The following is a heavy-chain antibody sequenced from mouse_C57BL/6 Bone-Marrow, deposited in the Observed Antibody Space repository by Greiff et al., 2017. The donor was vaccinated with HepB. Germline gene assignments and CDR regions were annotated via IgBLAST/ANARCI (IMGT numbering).Heavy chain of an antibody. J-gene: IGHJ3*01. Sequence: DVKLVESGGDLVKPGGSLKLSCAASGFTFSSYGMSWVRQTPDKRLEWVATISSGGSYTYYPDSVKGRFTISRDNAKNTLYLQMSSLKSEDTAMYYCARVYDGYCAWFAYWGQGTLVTVSA. CDR1: GFTFSSYG. CDR3: ARVYDGYCAWFAY. V-gene: IGHV5-6*02. D-gene: IGHD2-3*01. CDR2: ISSGGSYT.